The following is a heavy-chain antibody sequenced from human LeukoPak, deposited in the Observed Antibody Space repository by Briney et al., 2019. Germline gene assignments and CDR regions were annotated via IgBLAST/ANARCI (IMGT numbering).Heavy chain of an antibody. CDR3: ARGGYDSSGYYSKSAYFDY. D-gene: IGHD3-22*01. V-gene: IGHV1-46*01. J-gene: IGHJ4*02. Sequence: GASVKVSCKASGYTFTSYYMHWVRQPPGQGLEWMGIINPSGGSTSYAQKFQCRVTMTRDTSTSTVYMELSSLRSEDTAVYYCARGGYDSSGYYSKSAYFDYWGQGTLVTVSS. CDR1: GYTFTSYY. CDR2: INPSGGST.